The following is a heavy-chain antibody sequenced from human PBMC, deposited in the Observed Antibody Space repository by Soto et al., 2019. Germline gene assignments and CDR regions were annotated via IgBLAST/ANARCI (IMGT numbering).Heavy chain of an antibody. Sequence: SETLSLTCAVSGGSIGTSAYYWGWIRQAPGKGLEWIGSINHSGNTYLSPSLKDRVTMSADTPKNSFSLKLRSATAADTGLYYCSRRAPEGFDPWGQGTLVTVSS. CDR2: INHSGNT. CDR1: GGSIGTSAYY. V-gene: IGHV4-39*01. J-gene: IGHJ5*02. CDR3: SRRAPEGFDP.